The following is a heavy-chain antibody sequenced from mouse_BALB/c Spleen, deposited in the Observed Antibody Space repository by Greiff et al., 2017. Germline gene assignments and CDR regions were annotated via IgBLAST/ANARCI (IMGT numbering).Heavy chain of an antibody. CDR3: ARWDYGSSLYAMDY. V-gene: IGHV1-18*01. D-gene: IGHD1-1*01. CDR1: GYTFTDYN. J-gene: IGHJ4*01. Sequence: EVHLVESGPELVKPGASVKIPCKASGYTFTDYNMDWVKQSHGKSLEWIGDINPNNGGTIYNQKFKGKATLTVDKSSSTAYMELRSLTSEDTAVYYCARWDYGSSLYAMDYWGQGTSVTVSS. CDR2: INPNNGGT.